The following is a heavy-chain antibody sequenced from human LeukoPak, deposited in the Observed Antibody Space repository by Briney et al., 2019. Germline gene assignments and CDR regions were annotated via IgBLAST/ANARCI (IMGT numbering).Heavy chain of an antibody. V-gene: IGHV3-7*01. D-gene: IGHD3-10*01. CDR3: VRDVLYYYGAERLFWFDP. Sequence: GGSLRLSCVASGFIFSNYWMSWVRQVPGKGLEWVANMKQDGREKYLVDSVRGRFTISRDNAKNSVYLQMNSLRVEDTAVYYCVRDVLYYYGAERLFWFDPWGQGTLVTVSS. CDR1: GFIFSNYW. J-gene: IGHJ5*02. CDR2: MKQDGREK.